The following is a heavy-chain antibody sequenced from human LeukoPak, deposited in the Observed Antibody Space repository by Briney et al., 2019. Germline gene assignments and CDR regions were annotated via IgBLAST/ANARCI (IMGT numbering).Heavy chain of an antibody. Sequence: SETLSLTCTVSGGSINSSSYYWGWIRQPPGKGLEWIGSIYYSGNTYHNPSLKSRVTISLHSSKNQFSLQLSSVTAADTAVYYCTRGSIAYYYMDVWGKGTTVTISS. D-gene: IGHD3-22*01. J-gene: IGHJ6*03. CDR3: TRGSIAYYYMDV. CDR2: IYYSGNT. V-gene: IGHV4-39*07. CDR1: GGSINSSSYY.